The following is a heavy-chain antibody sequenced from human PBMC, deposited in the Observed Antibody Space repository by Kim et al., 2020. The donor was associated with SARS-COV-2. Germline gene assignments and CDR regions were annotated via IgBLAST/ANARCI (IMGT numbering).Heavy chain of an antibody. V-gene: IGHV4-4*02. D-gene: IGHD1-1*01. CDR2: IYHSGST. CDR3: ARDKGKLEQPFDY. J-gene: IGHJ4*02. CDR1: GGSIRSSNW. Sequence: SETLSLTCAVSGGSIRSSNWWSWVRQPPGKGLEWIGEIYHSGSTNYNPSLKSRVTISVDKSKNQFSLKLSSVTAADTAVYYCARDKGKLEQPFDYWGQGTLVTVSS.